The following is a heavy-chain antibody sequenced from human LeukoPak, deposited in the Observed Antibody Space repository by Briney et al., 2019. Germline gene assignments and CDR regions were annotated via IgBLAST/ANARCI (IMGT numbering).Heavy chain of an antibody. J-gene: IGHJ4*02. CDR2: ISGSGNVI. CDR3: AKARNNNGWDYFDY. D-gene: IGHD6-19*01. Sequence: GGSLRLSCAASGFTFGTSAMTWVRQAPGKGLEWVSSISGSGNVIYDSDSVKGRFSISRDNPKGTLYLQMNSLRAEDTATYFCAKARNNNGWDYFDYWGLGTLVTVSS. V-gene: IGHV3-23*01. CDR1: GFTFGTSA.